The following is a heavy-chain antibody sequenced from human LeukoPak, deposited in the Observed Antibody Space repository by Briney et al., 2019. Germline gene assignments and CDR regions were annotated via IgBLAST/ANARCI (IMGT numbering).Heavy chain of an antibody. Sequence: SETLSLTCTVSGGSISSYYWSWIRQPPGKGLEWIGYIYYSGSTNYNPSLKSRVTISVDTPKNQFSLKLSSVTAADTAVYYCARDQKVAYCSGGSCYDYGMDVWGQGTTVTVSS. CDR1: GGSISSYY. J-gene: IGHJ6*02. CDR2: IYYSGST. D-gene: IGHD2-15*01. V-gene: IGHV4-59*12. CDR3: ARDQKVAYCSGGSCYDYGMDV.